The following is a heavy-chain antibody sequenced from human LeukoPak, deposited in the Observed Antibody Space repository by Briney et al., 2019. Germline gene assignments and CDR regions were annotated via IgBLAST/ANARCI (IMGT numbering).Heavy chain of an antibody. CDR2: IYYSGST. Sequence: PSETLSLTCTVSGGLMRSSSYYWGWIRQPPGKGLEWIGSIYYSGSTYYNPSLKSRVTISVDTSKNQFSLKLSSVTAADTAVYYCARDSYTGFDYWGQGTLVTVSS. V-gene: IGHV4-39*07. J-gene: IGHJ4*02. D-gene: IGHD1-1*01. CDR3: ARDSYTGFDY. CDR1: GGLMRSSSYY.